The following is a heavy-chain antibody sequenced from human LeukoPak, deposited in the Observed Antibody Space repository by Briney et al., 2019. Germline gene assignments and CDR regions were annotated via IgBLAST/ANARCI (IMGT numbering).Heavy chain of an antibody. CDR3: ARDRQQLAHDAFDI. J-gene: IGHJ3*02. Sequence: PGGSLRLSCAASGFPFNSYGMHWVRQAPGKGLEWVAVIWYDGSKTYYEDSVKGRFSISRDNSKNTLYLQMNSLRAEDTAVYYCARDRQQLAHDAFDIWGQGTMVTVSS. CDR1: GFPFNSYG. D-gene: IGHD6-13*01. V-gene: IGHV3-33*01. CDR2: IWYDGSKT.